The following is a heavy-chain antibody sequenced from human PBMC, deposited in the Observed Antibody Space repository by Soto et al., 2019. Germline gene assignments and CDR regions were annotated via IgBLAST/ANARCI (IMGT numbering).Heavy chain of an antibody. CDR2: IYYSGST. Sequence: QLQLQESGPGLVKPSETLSLTCTVSGGSISSSSYYWGWIRQPPGKGLEWIGSIYYSGSTYYNPPLTSRITISVDTSKNQFSLKLSSVTAADTAVYYCARHTPAISISDHWGQGTLVTVSS. CDR1: GGSISSSSYY. CDR3: ARHTPAISISDH. J-gene: IGHJ4*02. V-gene: IGHV4-39*01. D-gene: IGHD2-15*01.